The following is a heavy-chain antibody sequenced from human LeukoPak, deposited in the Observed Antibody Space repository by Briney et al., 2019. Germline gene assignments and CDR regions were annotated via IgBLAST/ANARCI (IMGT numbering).Heavy chain of an antibody. Sequence: SETLSLTCTVSGYSISSGYYWGCIRQPPGKGLEWIGSFDQSGSTYYNPSLKSRVTISVDTSKNQFSLKLSSVTAADTAVYYCARVRITMVRGPNSFYYYYYMDVWGKGTTITVSS. CDR2: FDQSGST. CDR1: GYSISSGYY. CDR3: ARVRITMVRGPNSFYYYYYMDV. J-gene: IGHJ6*03. V-gene: IGHV4-38-2*02. D-gene: IGHD3-10*01.